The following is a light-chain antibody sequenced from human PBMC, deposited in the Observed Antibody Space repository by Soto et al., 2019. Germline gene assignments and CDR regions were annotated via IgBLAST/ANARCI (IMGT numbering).Light chain of an antibody. CDR2: QTS. CDR3: HQRQSWPRT. V-gene: IGKV3-11*01. J-gene: IGKJ1*01. CDR1: QYINTR. Sequence: EIVLTQSPATLSSFPGDRVTLSCSASQYINTRLAWYQHRPGQAPRLLIHQTSIRAAGIPARFSASGSGTDFTLTISDVQPEDFALYYCHQRQSWPRTFGQGTKVDI.